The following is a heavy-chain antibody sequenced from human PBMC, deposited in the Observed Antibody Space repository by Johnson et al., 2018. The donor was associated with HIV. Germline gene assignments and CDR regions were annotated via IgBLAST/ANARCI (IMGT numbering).Heavy chain of an antibody. CDR1: GFTFSSYA. J-gene: IGHJ3*02. CDR3: ARDGGYCSSTSCFRHWASAFEI. CDR2: ISYDGSNK. D-gene: IGHD2-2*01. Sequence: QVQLVESGGGVVQPGRSLRLSCAASGFTFSSYAMHWVRQAPGKGLEWVAVISYDGSNKYYADSVKGRFTISRDNSKNTLYLQMNSLRAEDTAVYYCARDGGYCSSTSCFRHWASAFEIWGQGTMVTVSS. V-gene: IGHV3-30-3*01.